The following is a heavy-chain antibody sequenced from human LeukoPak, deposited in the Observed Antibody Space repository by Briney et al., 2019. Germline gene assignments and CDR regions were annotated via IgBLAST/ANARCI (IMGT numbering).Heavy chain of an antibody. CDR1: GFTFSSYA. J-gene: IGHJ4*02. D-gene: IGHD1-26*01. CDR2: ISYDGSNK. Sequence: GGSLRLSCAASGFTFSSYAMHWVRQAPGKGLEWVAVISYDGSNKYYADSVKGRFTISRDNSKNTLYLQMNSLRAEDTAVYYCARDHRATIDCWGQGTLVSVPS. CDR3: ARDHRATIDC. V-gene: IGHV3-30-3*01.